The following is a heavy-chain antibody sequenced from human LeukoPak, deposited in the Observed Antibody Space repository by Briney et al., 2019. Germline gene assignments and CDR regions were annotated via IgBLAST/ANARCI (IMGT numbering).Heavy chain of an antibody. Sequence: GGSLRLSCAASGFTFSSYAMSWVRQTTGKGLKWVSTISGSGGSTYYADSVKGRFTISRDNSKNTLYLQMNSLRAEDTAVYYCAKDRGIVGAESKGFDYWGQGTLVTVSS. CDR1: GFTFSSYA. CDR2: ISGSGGST. D-gene: IGHD1-26*01. V-gene: IGHV3-23*01. J-gene: IGHJ4*02. CDR3: AKDRGIVGAESKGFDY.